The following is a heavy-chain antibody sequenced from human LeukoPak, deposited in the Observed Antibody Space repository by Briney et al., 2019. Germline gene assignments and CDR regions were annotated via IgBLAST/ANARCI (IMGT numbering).Heavy chain of an antibody. CDR3: ARDQRDSSGFDY. CDR1: GGSISSSSYY. CDR2: IYYSGST. J-gene: IGHJ4*02. V-gene: IGHV4-39*07. Sequence: PSETLSLTCTVSGGSISSSSYYWGWIRQPPGKGLEWIGSIYYSGSTYYNPSLKSRVTISVDTSKNQFSLKLSSVTAADTAVYYCARDQRDSSGFDYWGQGTLVTVSS. D-gene: IGHD3-22*01.